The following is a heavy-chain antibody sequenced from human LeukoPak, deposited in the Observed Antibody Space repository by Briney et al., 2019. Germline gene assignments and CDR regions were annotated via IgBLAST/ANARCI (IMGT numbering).Heavy chain of an antibody. CDR3: ARDRYYYGSGSYSWFGP. D-gene: IGHD3-10*01. V-gene: IGHV4-61*02. J-gene: IGHJ5*02. CDR2: IYTSGST. CDR1: GGSISSSSYY. Sequence: SETLSLTCTVSGGSISSSSYYWSWIRQPAGKGLEWIGRIYTSGSTNYNPSLKSRVTMSVDTSKNQFSLKLSSVTAADTAVYYCARDRYYYGSGSYSWFGPWGQGTLVTVSS.